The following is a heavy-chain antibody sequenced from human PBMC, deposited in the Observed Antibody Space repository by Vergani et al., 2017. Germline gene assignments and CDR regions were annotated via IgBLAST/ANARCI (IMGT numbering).Heavy chain of an antibody. CDR3: AGDTTVLSTVTTYYCYYYGMDV. D-gene: IGHD4-17*01. J-gene: IGHJ6*02. Sequence: EVQLLESGGGLVQPGGSLRLSCAASGFTFSTYAMTWVRQAPGKGLEWVSTISSDGGSTYYADSVKGRFTISRDNSKNTLSLQMNSLTAEDTAVYYCAGDTTVLSTVTTYYCYYYGMDVWGQGTTVTVSS. CDR2: ISSDGGST. CDR1: GFTFSTYA. V-gene: IGHV3-23*01.